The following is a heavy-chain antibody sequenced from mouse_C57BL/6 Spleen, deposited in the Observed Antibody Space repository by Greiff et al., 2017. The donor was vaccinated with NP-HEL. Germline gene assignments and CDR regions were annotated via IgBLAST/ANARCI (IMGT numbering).Heavy chain of an antibody. D-gene: IGHD1-1*01. J-gene: IGHJ1*03. CDR2: IYPGAGDT. CDR1: GYAFSSSW. Sequence: QVQLQQSGPELVKPGASVKISCKASGYAFSSSWMNWVKQRPGKGLEWIGRIYPGAGDTNYNGKFKGKATLTADKSSSTAYMQLSSLTSEDSAVYFCARSRPVYYGSSYGYFDVWGTGTTVTVSS. CDR3: ARSRPVYYGSSYGYFDV. V-gene: IGHV1-82*01.